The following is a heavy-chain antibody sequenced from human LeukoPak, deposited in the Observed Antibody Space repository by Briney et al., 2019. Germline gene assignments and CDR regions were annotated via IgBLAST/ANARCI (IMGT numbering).Heavy chain of an antibody. V-gene: IGHV3-15*01. D-gene: IGHD4-11*01. J-gene: IGHJ4*02. CDR1: GFTFSNAW. CDR2: IRPKFEGGTA. Sequence: GGSLRLSRTASGFTFSNAWMNWVRQVPGKGLERVGRIRPKFEGGTADYAAPVKGRFIISRDDSKNTLYLQMNSLRAEDTAVYYCAKGAHATVTIDYWGQGTLVTVYS. CDR3: AKGAHATVTIDY.